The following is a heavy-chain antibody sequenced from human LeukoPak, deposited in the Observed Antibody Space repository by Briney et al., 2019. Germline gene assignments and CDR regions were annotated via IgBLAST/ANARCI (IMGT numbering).Heavy chain of an antibody. V-gene: IGHV4-61*02. CDR3: ARLVVVAATGYYYGMDV. CDR2: IYTSGST. J-gene: IGHJ6*02. CDR1: GGSISSGSYY. Sequence: SETLSLTCTVSGGSISSGSYYWRWIRQPAGKGLEWIGRIYTSGSTNYNPSLKSRVTISVDTSKNQFSLKLSSVAAADTAVYYCARLVVVAATGYYYGMDVWGQGTTVTVSS. D-gene: IGHD2-15*01.